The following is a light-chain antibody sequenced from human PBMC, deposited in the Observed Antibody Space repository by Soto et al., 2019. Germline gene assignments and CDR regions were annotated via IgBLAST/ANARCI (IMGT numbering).Light chain of an antibody. V-gene: IGLV1-40*01. J-gene: IGLJ1*01. Sequence: QSVLTQPPSVSGAPGQRVTISCTGSSSNIGAGYDVQWYQQLPGTAPKLLIYGNSNRPSGVPDRFSGSKSGTSASLAITVFYAEDEADYYCQSYDSSLSGAYVFGTGTKLTVL. CDR1: SSNIGAGYD. CDR2: GNS. CDR3: QSYDSSLSGAYV.